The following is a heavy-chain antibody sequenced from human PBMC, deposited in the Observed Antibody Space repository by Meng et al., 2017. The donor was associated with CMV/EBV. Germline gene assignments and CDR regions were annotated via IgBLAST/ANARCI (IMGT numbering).Heavy chain of an antibody. CDR2: INPKSGGT. CDR1: GYTFTGYY. J-gene: IGHJ4*02. V-gene: IGHV1-2*02. CDR3: ASGAGVGDSSSGLADY. D-gene: IGHD6-6*01. Sequence: ASVKVSCKASGYTFTGYYMQWVRQAPGQGLEWMGWINPKSGGTNYAQNFRGRVTMTRDTSISTAYMELNRLRSDDTAVYYCASGAGVGDSSSGLADYWGQGTLVTVSS.